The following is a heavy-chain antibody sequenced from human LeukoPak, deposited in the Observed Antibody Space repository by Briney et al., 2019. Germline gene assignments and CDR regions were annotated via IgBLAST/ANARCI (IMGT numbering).Heavy chain of an antibody. CDR1: GFTFSSYG. CDR3: AKEVTAYCGGDCYSGYYFDY. J-gene: IGHJ4*02. V-gene: IGHV3-30*02. CDR2: IRYDGSNK. D-gene: IGHD2-21*02. Sequence: GGSLRLSCAASGFTFSSYGMHWVRQAPGKGLEWVAFIRYDGSNKYYADSVKGRFTISRDNSKKTLYLQMNSLRAEDTAVYYCAKEVTAYCGGDCYSGYYFDYWGQGTLVTVSS.